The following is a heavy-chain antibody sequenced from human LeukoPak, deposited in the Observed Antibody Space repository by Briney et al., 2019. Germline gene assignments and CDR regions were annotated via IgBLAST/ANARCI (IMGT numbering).Heavy chain of an antibody. J-gene: IGHJ6*03. CDR2: INPSSDNT. V-gene: IGHV1-46*01. Sequence: RASVKVSCKASGYTFTNNYMHWVRQAPGQGREWMGIINPSSDNTWYAQKFQGRVTMTRNTSISTAYMELSSLRSEDTAVYYCARVLRYCSGGNCYSGGLGYMDVWGKGTTVTISS. D-gene: IGHD2-15*01. CDR3: ARVLRYCSGGNCYSGGLGYMDV. CDR1: GYTFTNNY.